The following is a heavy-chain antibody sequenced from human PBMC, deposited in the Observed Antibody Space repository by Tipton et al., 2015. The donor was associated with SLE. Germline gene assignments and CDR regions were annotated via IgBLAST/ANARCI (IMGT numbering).Heavy chain of an antibody. J-gene: IGHJ4*02. CDR1: GGSFSGHY. CDR3: AGAGGTAAGFRDY. CDR2: SNQSGST. Sequence: TLSLTCAVYGGSFSGHYWSWIRQPPGKGLEWIGESNQSGSTNYNPSLKSRLIMSVDASKNQFSLKLSSVTAADAAIYYCAGAGGTAAGFRDYWGQGILVTVSS. V-gene: IGHV4-34*01. D-gene: IGHD6-13*01.